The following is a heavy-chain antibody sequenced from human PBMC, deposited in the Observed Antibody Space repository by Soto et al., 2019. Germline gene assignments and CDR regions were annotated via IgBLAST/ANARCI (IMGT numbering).Heavy chain of an antibody. D-gene: IGHD2-21*01. V-gene: IGHV1-18*01. J-gene: IGHJ6*02. CDR2: ITAYNGNT. CDR3: ARLAFSGGAPGCRDMDV. CDR1: GYKFISHS. Sequence: QIQLVQSGGEVKKPGASVKVSCKSSGYKFISHSITWVRQAPGQGLEWMGRITAYNGNTNYAQKLQGRVTMTTDTSTNTAYMELRSLRSDVTAVYSCARLAFSGGAPGCRDMDVWGQGTTVSVSS.